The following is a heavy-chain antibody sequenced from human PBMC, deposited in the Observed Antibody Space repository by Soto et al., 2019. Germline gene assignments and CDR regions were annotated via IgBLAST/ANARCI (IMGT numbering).Heavy chain of an antibody. V-gene: IGHV4-4*07. CDR3: AREREWELLPLSWFDP. CDR2: IYTSGST. J-gene: IGHJ5*02. Sequence: SETLSLTCTVSGGSISSYYWSWIRQPAGKGLEWIGRIYTSGSTNYNPSLKSRVTMSVDTSKNQFSLKLSSVTAADTAVYYCAREREWELLPLSWFDPWGQGTPVPVSS. CDR1: GGSISSYY. D-gene: IGHD1-26*01.